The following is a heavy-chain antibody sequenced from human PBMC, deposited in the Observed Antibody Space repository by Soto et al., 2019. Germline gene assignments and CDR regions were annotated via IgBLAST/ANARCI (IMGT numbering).Heavy chain of an antibody. Sequence: SLKVSCKASGGTFSSYAISWVRQAPGQGLVWMEGIIPILGTANYAQKSQGRVTITADKSTSTAYMELSSLRSEDTAVYYCARQAVADTHGYGMDVWGQGTT. CDR3: ARQAVADTHGYGMDV. J-gene: IGHJ6*02. CDR2: IIPILGTA. CDR1: GGTFSSYA. V-gene: IGHV1-69*10. D-gene: IGHD6-19*01.